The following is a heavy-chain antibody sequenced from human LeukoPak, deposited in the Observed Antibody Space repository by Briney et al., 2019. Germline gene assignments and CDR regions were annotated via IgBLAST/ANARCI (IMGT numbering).Heavy chain of an antibody. D-gene: IGHD5-18*01. CDR2: INHSGST. CDR3: ARVIRDTAYDSRGWFDP. J-gene: IGHJ5*02. V-gene: IGHV4-39*07. CDR1: GGSISGSGYY. Sequence: SETLSLTCTVSGGSISGSGYYWGWIRQPPGKGLEWIGEINHSGSTNYNPSLKSRVTISVDTSKNQFSLKLSSVTAADTAVYYCARVIRDTAYDSRGWFDPWGQGTLVTVSS.